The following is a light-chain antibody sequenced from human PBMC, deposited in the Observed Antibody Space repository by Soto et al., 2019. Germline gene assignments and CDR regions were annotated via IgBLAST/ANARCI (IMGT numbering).Light chain of an antibody. CDR1: SSNIGSNT. J-gene: IGLJ1*01. V-gene: IGLV1-44*01. Sequence: QSVLTQPPSASGTPGQRVTISCSGSSSNIGSNTVNWYQQLPGTAPKLLIYSNNQRPSGVPDPFSDSKSGTSASLAISGHQSEDEADQYCAAWDDSLNRYVFGTGTKVTVL. CDR2: SNN. CDR3: AAWDDSLNRYV.